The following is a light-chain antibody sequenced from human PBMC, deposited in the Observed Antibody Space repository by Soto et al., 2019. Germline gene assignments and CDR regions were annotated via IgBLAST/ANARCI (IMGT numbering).Light chain of an antibody. CDR1: TSNIGNHY. CDR2: RNN. Sequence: QAVVTQPPSASGTPGQRVSISCSGSTSNIGNHYVFWYQHLPGTAPKLLIFRNNQRPSGVPDRFSGSGSGTSASLAISGLRSEDEADYYCATWDDTLRGYVFGTGTKVTVL. J-gene: IGLJ1*01. CDR3: ATWDDTLRGYV. V-gene: IGLV1-47*01.